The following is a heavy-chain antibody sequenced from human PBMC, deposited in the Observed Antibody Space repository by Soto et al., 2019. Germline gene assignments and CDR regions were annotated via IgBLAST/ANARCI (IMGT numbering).Heavy chain of an antibody. Sequence: PGGSLRLSCAASGFTFSSYAMAWVRQAPGKGLEWLANINDDAKEKYYMDSVKGRFTISRDNVRNSLYLQMYSLRAEDTALFYFLIAGFAWSEGVYWGPGTLVTV. CDR1: GFTFSSYA. CDR2: INDDAKEK. J-gene: IGHJ4*02. D-gene: IGHD2-8*02. CDR3: LIAGFAWSEGVY. V-gene: IGHV3-7*05.